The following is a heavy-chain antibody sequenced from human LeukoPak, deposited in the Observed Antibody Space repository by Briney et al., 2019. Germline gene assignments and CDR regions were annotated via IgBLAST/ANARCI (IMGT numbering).Heavy chain of an antibody. D-gene: IGHD2-2*01. J-gene: IGHJ5*02. CDR1: GGSISSYY. CDR2: IYYSGST. V-gene: IGHV4-59*08. Sequence: SETLSLTCTVSGGSISSYYWSWIRQPPGKGLEWIGYIYYSGSTNYNPSLKSRVTISVDTSKNQFSLKLSSVTAADTAVYYCAFYCSSTSCSNWFDPWGQGTLVTVSS. CDR3: AFYCSSTSCSNWFDP.